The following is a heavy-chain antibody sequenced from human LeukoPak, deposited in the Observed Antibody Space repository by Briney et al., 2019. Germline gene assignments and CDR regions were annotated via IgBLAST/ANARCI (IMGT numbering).Heavy chain of an antibody. J-gene: IGHJ4*02. CDR1: DGSISSYY. V-gene: IGHV4-59*01. Sequence: PSETLSLTCTVSDGSISSYYWSWIRQPPGKGLEWIGYIHYSGSTNYNPSLKSRVTISVDTSKNQFSLKLSSVTAADTAVYYCARDRLSGWYEFDYWGQGTLVTVSS. D-gene: IGHD6-19*01. CDR2: IHYSGST. CDR3: ARDRLSGWYEFDY.